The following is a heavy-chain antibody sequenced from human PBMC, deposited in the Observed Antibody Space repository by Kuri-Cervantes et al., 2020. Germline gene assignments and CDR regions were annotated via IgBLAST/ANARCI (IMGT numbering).Heavy chain of an antibody. CDR3: ARSDMVRGVISRGLSF. D-gene: IGHD3-10*01. Sequence: GGSLRLSCAASGFTFDDYAMHWVRQAPGKGLEWVSGISWNSGSIGYADSVKGRFTISRDNSKNTLYLQMNSLRAEDTAVYYCARSDMVRGVISRGLSFWGQGTLVTVSS. J-gene: IGHJ4*02. CDR2: ISWNSGSI. CDR1: GFTFDDYA. V-gene: IGHV3-9*01.